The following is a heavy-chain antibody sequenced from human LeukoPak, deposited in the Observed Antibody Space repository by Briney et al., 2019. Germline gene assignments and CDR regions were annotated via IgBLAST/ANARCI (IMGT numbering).Heavy chain of an antibody. Sequence: SVKVSCKASTGSFSSYGISWVRQAPGQGLEWMGGIIPILGSATYAQHFQGRVTITMDESTTTAYMELSSLRPEDTAVFYCARGERAIPIDYWGQGTLVTVSS. CDR3: ARGERAIPIDY. D-gene: IGHD1-26*01. V-gene: IGHV1-69*05. CDR2: IIPILGSA. CDR1: TGSFSSYG. J-gene: IGHJ4*02.